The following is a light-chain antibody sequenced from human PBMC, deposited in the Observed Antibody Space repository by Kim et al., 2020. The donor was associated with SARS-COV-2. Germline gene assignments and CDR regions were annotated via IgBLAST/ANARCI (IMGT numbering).Light chain of an antibody. CDR3: SSYTDSNTLM. CDR1: FSDIARYYY. J-gene: IGLJ3*02. CDR2: EVS. Sequence: GQSGTLSCTGTFSDIARYYYVSWYQIHPGRAPKLIIYEVSRRPSGVPDRFSGSKSGNTASLTVSGLRAEDEAVYYCSSYTDSNTLMFGGGTQLTVL. V-gene: IGLV2-8*01.